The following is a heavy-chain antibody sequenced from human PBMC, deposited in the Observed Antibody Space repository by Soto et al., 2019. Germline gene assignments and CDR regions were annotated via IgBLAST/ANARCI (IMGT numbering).Heavy chain of an antibody. Sequence: SETLSLTCAVYGGSFSGYYWSWIRQPPGKGLEWIGEINHSGSTNYNPSLKSRVTISVDTSKNQFSLKLGSVTAADTAVYYCARGQLPYYYDSSGYYYIRVAFDIWGQGTMVTVSS. V-gene: IGHV4-34*01. CDR1: GGSFSGYY. CDR3: ARGQLPYYYDSSGYYYIRVAFDI. CDR2: INHSGST. J-gene: IGHJ3*02. D-gene: IGHD3-22*01.